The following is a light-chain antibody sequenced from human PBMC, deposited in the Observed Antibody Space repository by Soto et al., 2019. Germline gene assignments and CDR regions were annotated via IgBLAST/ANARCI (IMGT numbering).Light chain of an antibody. CDR2: GAT. V-gene: IGKV3-20*01. J-gene: IGKJ1*01. CDR3: HQHGSSPET. CDR1: QSISSSY. Sequence: ENVLTQSPCTLSLSPGERATISCRASQSISSSYLAWYQQKAGQAPRLLIYGATNRVTVMPDRFSGSGSGTDFTLTISRLEPEDFSVYYCHQHGSSPETFGQGTKVDIK.